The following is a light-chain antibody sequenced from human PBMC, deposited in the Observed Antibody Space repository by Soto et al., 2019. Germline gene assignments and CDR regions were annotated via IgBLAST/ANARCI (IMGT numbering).Light chain of an antibody. Sequence: VMTQSPLSLPVTPGEPASISCRSSQSLLQSNGTNQLGWVLQKPGQSPQLLMYLGSSRASGVPDRFSGSGSGTDFTLKISRVEPEDVGVYYCMQVLQTPPTFGGGTKVEIK. CDR3: MQVLQTPPT. V-gene: IGKV2-28*01. CDR2: LGS. CDR1: QSLLQSNGTNQ. J-gene: IGKJ4*01.